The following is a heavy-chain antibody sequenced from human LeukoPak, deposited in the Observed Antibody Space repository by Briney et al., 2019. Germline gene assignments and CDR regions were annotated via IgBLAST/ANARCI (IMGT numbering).Heavy chain of an antibody. D-gene: IGHD3-9*01. Sequence: SETLSLTCAVYGESFSGYYWSWIRQPPGKGLEWIGEINHSGSTNYNPSLNSRVTISVDTSKNQFSLQLNSVTPEDTAMYYCARSGLRDYCDCWGLGTLVTVSS. CDR3: ARSGLRDYCDC. CDR1: GESFSGYY. V-gene: IGHV4-34*01. CDR2: INHSGST. J-gene: IGHJ4*02.